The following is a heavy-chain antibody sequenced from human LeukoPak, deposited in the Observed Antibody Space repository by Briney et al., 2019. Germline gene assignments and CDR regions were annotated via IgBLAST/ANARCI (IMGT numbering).Heavy chain of an antibody. V-gene: IGHV3-11*01. CDR3: ARERVPMVIFDT. J-gene: IGHJ4*02. CDR2: ITGSGGST. D-gene: IGHD3-10*01. CDR1: GFTFSDYH. Sequence: PGGSLRLSCAASGFTFSDYHMSWIRQAPGKGLEWISYITGSGGSTYYADSVKGRFTISRDNAKNSLYLQMNSLRAEDTAVYYCARERVPMVIFDTWGQGTLVIVSS.